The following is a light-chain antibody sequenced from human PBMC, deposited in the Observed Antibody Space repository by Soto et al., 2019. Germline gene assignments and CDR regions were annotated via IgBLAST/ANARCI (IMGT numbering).Light chain of an antibody. V-gene: IGLV2-14*01. J-gene: IGLJ1*01. Sequence: QSALTQPASVSDSPGQSITISCTGTSSDVGGSNHVSWYQQHPGKAPKLMIYDVTNRPSGVSHRFSGSKSGSTASLIISGLQAEDEADYYCVSFTSSTTSVFGTGTKLTVL. CDR3: VSFTSSTTSV. CDR2: DVT. CDR1: SSDVGGSNH.